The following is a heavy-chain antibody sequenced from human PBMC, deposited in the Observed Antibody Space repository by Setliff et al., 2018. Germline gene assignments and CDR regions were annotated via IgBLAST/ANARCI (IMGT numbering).Heavy chain of an antibody. J-gene: IGHJ4*01. CDR1: GYSLSNYV. D-gene: IGHD4-17*01. V-gene: IGHV7-4-1*02. Sequence: ASVKVSCKASGYSLSNYVMNWVRQAPGQGLERMGWINTKTGDPTYAQGYTGRFAFSLDTSDSATYLDISNLKAEDTATYYCARADHLVTTTFDYWGQGTLVTVSS. CDR3: ARADHLVTTTFDY. CDR2: INTKTGDP.